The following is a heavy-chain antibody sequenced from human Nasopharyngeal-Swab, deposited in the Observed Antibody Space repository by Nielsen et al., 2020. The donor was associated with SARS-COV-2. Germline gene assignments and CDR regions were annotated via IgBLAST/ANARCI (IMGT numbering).Heavy chain of an antibody. Sequence: GESLKISCAASGFTFSRYEMDWVRQAPGKGLEWVSVIYAGGSTDYAGSVKGRFTISRHNSNNTLDLQMSSLRPEDTAVYYCARGYTSSSGYYYYAMDVWGQGTTVTVSS. CDR2: IYAGGST. CDR3: ARGYTSSSGYYYYAMDV. J-gene: IGHJ6*02. D-gene: IGHD6-6*01. V-gene: IGHV3-53*04. CDR1: GFTFSRYE.